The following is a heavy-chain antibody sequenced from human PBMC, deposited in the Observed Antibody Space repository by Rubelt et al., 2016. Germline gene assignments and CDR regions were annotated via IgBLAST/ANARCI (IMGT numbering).Heavy chain of an antibody. D-gene: IGHD2-2*01. CDR2: IYYSGST. V-gene: IGHV4-39*01. Sequence: QLQLQESGPGLVKPSETLSLTCTVSGGSISSSSYYWGWIRQPPGKGLEWIVSIYYSGSTYYNPSLKGRVTISVDTSKNQFSLKLSSVTAADTAVYYCARSRRPAAILGHDAFDIWGQGTMVTVSS. J-gene: IGHJ3*02. CDR1: GGSISSSSYY. CDR3: ARSRRPAAILGHDAFDI.